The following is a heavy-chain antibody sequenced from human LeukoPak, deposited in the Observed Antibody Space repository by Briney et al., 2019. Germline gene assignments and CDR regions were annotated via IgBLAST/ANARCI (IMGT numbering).Heavy chain of an antibody. J-gene: IGHJ5*02. CDR2: IYRSGST. V-gene: IGHV4-38-2*01. CDR3: ARGVAVAANWFDP. Sequence: PSETLSLTCAVSGYSISSSYYWGWIRQPPGKGLEWIGSIYRSGSTHYNPSLKSRVTISVDTSKNQFSLRLSSETAADTAVYYCARGVAVAANWFDPWGQGTLVTVSS. CDR1: GYSISSSYY. D-gene: IGHD6-19*01.